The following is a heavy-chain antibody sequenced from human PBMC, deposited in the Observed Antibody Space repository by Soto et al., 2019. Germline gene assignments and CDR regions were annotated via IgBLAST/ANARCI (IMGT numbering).Heavy chain of an antibody. CDR1: GGTFSSYA. CDR2: IIPIFGTA. D-gene: IGHD3-22*01. Sequence: ASVKVSCKASGGTFSSYAISWVRQAPGQGLEWMGGIIPIFGTAKYAQKFQVRVTITADESTSTAYMELSSLRSKETAVYYCARGYYYDSSGYYYDAFDIWGQGTMVTVSS. CDR3: ARGYYYDSSGYYYDAFDI. V-gene: IGHV1-69*13. J-gene: IGHJ3*02.